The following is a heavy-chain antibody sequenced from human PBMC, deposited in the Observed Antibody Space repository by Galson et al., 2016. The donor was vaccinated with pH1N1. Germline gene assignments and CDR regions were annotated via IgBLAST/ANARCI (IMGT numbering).Heavy chain of an antibody. V-gene: IGHV3-7*01. CDR2: IKQDGSDQ. Sequence: SLRLSCAASGFTFTDLWMTWVRQPPGRGLEWVANIKQDGSDQNYVDSVKGRFTISRDNAKNSLYLQMDSLGAEDTAVYYCIREYWSLYHWGQGTLVTVST. D-gene: IGHD2-8*02. CDR1: GFTFTDLW. CDR3: IREYWSLYH. J-gene: IGHJ5*02.